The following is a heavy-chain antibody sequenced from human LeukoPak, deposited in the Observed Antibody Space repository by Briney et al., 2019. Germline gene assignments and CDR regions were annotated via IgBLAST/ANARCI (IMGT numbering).Heavy chain of an antibody. CDR1: GGSISSYY. CDR3: ASSHYDSSGYYYMQFDY. Sequence: PSETLSLTCTVSGGSISSYYWSWIRQPAGKGLEWIGRIYTSGSTNYNPSLKSRVTISVDTSKNQFSLKLSSVTAADTAVYYCASSHYDSSGYYYMQFDYWGQGTLVTVSS. J-gene: IGHJ4*02. V-gene: IGHV4-4*07. D-gene: IGHD3-22*01. CDR2: IYTSGST.